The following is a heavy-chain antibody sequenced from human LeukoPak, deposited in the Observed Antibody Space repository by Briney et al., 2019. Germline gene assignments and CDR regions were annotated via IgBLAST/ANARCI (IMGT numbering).Heavy chain of an antibody. J-gene: IGHJ4*02. D-gene: IGHD4-17*01. V-gene: IGHV1-8*01. CDR2: MNPNSGNT. CDR1: GYTFTSYD. CDR3: ARGDLFTVPYDY. Sequence: ASVKVSCKASGYTFTSYDINWMRQATGQGLEWMGWMNPNSGNTGYAQKFQGRVTMTRNTSIGTAYMELSSLRSEDTAVYYCARGDLFTVPYDYWGQGTLVTVSS.